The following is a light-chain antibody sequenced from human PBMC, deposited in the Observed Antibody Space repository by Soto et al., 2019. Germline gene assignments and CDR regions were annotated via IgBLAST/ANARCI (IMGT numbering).Light chain of an antibody. CDR1: QGISNY. V-gene: IGKV1-27*01. CDR3: QKYDSAPWT. J-gene: IGKJ1*01. CDR2: DAS. Sequence: DIQMTQSPSSLSASVRDRVTITCRASQGISNYLAWYQQKPGKVPKLLIYDASTLQSGVPSRFSGSGSGTDFTLTISSLQHEDVATYYCQKYDSAPWTFGQGTKVEIK.